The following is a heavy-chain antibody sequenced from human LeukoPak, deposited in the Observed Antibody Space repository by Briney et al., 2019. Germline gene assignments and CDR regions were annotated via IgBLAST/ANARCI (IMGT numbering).Heavy chain of an antibody. V-gene: IGHV1-58*01. CDR3: AADLSDPRRGASYLDS. D-gene: IGHD1-1*01. CDR1: GITSTNFA. J-gene: IGHJ4*02. Sequence: SVKVSRKASGITSTNFAVQWVRQARGQRLEWIGWIIVGTGATKCAQDFQHRVTITRDMSTRTLYMELTSLRSEDTAVYYCAADLSDPRRGASYLDSWGQGTLVTVSS. CDR2: IIVGTGAT.